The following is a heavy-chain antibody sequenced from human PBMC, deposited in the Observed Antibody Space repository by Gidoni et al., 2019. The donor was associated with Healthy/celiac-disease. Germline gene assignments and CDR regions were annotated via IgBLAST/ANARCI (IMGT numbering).Heavy chain of an antibody. CDR3: ARGGIAVAGRGFDY. D-gene: IGHD6-19*01. Sequence: QVQLQQWGAGLLKPSETLSLTCAVYGGSFSGYYWSWTRQPPGKGLEWIGEINHSGSTNYNPSLKSRVTISVDTSKNQFSLKLSSVTAADTAVYYCARGGIAVAGRGFDYWGQGTLVTVSS. CDR2: INHSGST. CDR1: GGSFSGYY. V-gene: IGHV4-34*01. J-gene: IGHJ4*02.